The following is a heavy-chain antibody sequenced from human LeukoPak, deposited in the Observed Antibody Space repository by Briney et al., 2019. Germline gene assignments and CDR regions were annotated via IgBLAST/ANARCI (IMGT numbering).Heavy chain of an antibody. CDR1: GFTFSSYA. J-gene: IGHJ5*02. D-gene: IGHD3-10*01. CDR3: AKGGVYDWFDP. CDR2: ISGSGGST. V-gene: IGHV3-23*01. Sequence: GGSLRLSCAASGFTFSSYAMSWVRQAPGKGLEWVSAISGSGGSTYYADSVKGRFTISRDNSKNMLYLQMNGLRAEDTAVYYCAKGGVYDWFDPWGQGTLVTVSP.